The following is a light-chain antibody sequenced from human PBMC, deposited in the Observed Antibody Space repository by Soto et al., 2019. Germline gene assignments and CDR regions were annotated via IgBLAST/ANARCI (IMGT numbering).Light chain of an antibody. CDR1: QSVSRR. J-gene: IGKJ2*01. CDR2: DAS. CDR3: HTYNTYSLHT. V-gene: IGKV1-5*01. Sequence: DIQMTQSPSTLSASVEDRFPSPCRPSQSVSRRLAWYQQKPGKAPKLLIYDASSLDSGVPSRFSGRGSGTEFTLTISSLQPDDCATYYCHTYNTYSLHTFGQGTKVDIK.